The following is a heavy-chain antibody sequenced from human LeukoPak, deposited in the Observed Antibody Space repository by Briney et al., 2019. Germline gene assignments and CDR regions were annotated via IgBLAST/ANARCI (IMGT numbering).Heavy chain of an antibody. CDR2: ISGSGGST. V-gene: IGHV3-23*01. CDR1: GFTFSSYA. D-gene: IGHD3-22*01. CDR3: ARESYYDSSGYYVYWYFDL. J-gene: IGHJ2*01. Sequence: GGSLRLSCAASGFTFSSYAMSWVRQAPGKGLEWVSAISGSGGSTYYADSVKGRFTISRDNSKNTLYLQMNSLRAEDTAVYYCARESYYDSSGYYVYWYFDLWGRGTLVTVSS.